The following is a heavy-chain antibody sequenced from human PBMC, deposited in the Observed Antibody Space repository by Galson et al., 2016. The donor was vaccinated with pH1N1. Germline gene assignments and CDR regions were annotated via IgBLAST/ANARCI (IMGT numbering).Heavy chain of an antibody. Sequence: QSGAEVKKPGESLKTSCRGSGYSFTSYWIAWVRQKPGKGLEWMGIVYPGDSDTRYSPSFRGLFTFSADKSIGTACLQWSSLEATDTAIYYCARLRGGITVVREVYFDLWCQGTLVTVAP. CDR2: VYPGDSDT. CDR1: GYSFTSYW. J-gene: IGHJ4*02. V-gene: IGHV5-51*03. D-gene: IGHD3-10*01. CDR3: ARLRGGITVVREVYFDL.